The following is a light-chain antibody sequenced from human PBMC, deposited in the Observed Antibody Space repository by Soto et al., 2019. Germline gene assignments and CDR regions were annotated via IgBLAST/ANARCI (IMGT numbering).Light chain of an antibody. J-gene: IGKJ4*01. Sequence: EILLTQSPGTLSLSPRERATLSSRASQSVSSSYLAWYQQKPGQAPRLLLYGSSSRATCIPDRFSGSGSGTDFTLTISRLEPEDFAVYYCQQYGSSPLTFGGGTKVDIK. V-gene: IGKV3-20*01. CDR1: QSVSSSY. CDR2: GSS. CDR3: QQYGSSPLT.